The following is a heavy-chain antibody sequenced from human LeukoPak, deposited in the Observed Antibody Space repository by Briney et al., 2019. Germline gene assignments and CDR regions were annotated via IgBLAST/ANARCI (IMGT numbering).Heavy chain of an antibody. Sequence: GGSLRLSCAASGFTFSSYGMHWVRQAPGKGLEWVAFIRYDGSNKYYADSVKGRFTISRDNSKNTLYLQMNSLRAEDTAVYYCAKDTDYGSGSYYGNWFDPWGQGTLVTVSS. CDR1: GFTFSSYG. V-gene: IGHV3-30*02. CDR3: AKDTDYGSGSYYGNWFDP. CDR2: IRYDGSNK. D-gene: IGHD3-10*01. J-gene: IGHJ5*02.